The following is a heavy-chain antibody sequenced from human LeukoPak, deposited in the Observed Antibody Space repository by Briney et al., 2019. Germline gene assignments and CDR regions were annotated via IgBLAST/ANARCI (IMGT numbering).Heavy chain of an antibody. J-gene: IGHJ4*02. V-gene: IGHV1-2*02. CDR2: IYPNSGAT. CDR3: GTLLSNGPFDY. Sequence: AXVKVSCKASGYTFTGYYMHWVRQAPGQGIEWMGYIYPNSGATKYAQKFQGRVTMTRDTSISTAYMELSGLRSDDTAVYYCGTLLSNGPFDYWGQGSLVTVSS. CDR1: GYTFTGYY.